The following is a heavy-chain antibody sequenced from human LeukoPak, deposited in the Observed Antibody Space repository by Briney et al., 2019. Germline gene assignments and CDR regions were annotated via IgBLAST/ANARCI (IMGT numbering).Heavy chain of an antibody. D-gene: IGHD3-10*01. Sequence: GGSLRLSCAASGFTFSSYAMSWVRQAPGKGLEWVSAISGSGGSTYYADSVKGRFTISRDNSKNTLYLQMNSLRAEDTAVYYCRMVRGVSDAFDIWGQGTMVTVSS. CDR3: RMVRGVSDAFDI. CDR2: ISGSGGST. J-gene: IGHJ3*02. V-gene: IGHV3-23*01. CDR1: GFTFSSYA.